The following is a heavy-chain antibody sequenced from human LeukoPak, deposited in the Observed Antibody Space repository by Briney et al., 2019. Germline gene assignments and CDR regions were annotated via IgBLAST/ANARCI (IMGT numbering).Heavy chain of an antibody. CDR2: INPNSGGT. CDR3: ARVSSVGATISIVGATYYYYGMDV. V-gene: IGHV1-2*02. D-gene: IGHD1-26*01. CDR1: GYTFTGYY. Sequence: ASVKVSCKASGYTFTGYYMHWVRQAPGQGLDWMGWINPNSGGTNHPQKFQGRVTMTRDTSIRTAYMELSRLISDDTAVYYCARVSSVGATISIVGATYYYYGMDVWGQGTTVTVSS. J-gene: IGHJ6*02.